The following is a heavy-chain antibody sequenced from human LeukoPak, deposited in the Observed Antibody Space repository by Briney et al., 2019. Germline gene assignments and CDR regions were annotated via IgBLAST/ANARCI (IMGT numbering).Heavy chain of an antibody. J-gene: IGHJ4*02. CDR3: ARSPKTMIRGVIPRFDY. CDR2: INPSGGST. V-gene: IGHV1-46*01. CDR1: GYTFTNYY. Sequence: ASVKVSCKTSGYTFTNYYIHWVRQAPGHGLEWMGIINPSGGSTNYAQKFQGRVTITRDTSASTAYMELSSLRSEDTAVYYCARSPKTMIRGVIPRFDYWGQGTLVTVSS. D-gene: IGHD3-10*01.